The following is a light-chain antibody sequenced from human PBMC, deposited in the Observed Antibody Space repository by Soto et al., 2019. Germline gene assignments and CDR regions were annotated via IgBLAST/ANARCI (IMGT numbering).Light chain of an antibody. CDR3: QHYGSPRT. V-gene: IGKV3-15*01. Sequence: EIVMTQSPATLSVSPGERATLSCRASHDVTTYLAWYQQKSGQAPRLLIYAASTRATGIPARFSGSGSGTEFSLTISSLQSEDFAVYYCQHYGSPRTFGQGTKVEIK. CDR2: AAS. CDR1: HDVTTY. J-gene: IGKJ1*01.